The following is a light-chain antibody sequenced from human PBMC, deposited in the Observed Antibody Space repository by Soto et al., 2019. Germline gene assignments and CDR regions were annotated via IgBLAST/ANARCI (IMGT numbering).Light chain of an antibody. CDR2: GAS. J-gene: IGKJ5*01. Sequence: EIVLSQPKGNLSWSPGERATLSCRASRSVSSSYLAWYQQKPGQAPRLLIYGASSRATGIPDRFSGSGSGTDFTLTISRLEPEDFAVYYCQQYGSSAIAFGQGTRLEIK. V-gene: IGKV3-20*01. CDR3: QQYGSSAIA. CDR1: RSVSSSY.